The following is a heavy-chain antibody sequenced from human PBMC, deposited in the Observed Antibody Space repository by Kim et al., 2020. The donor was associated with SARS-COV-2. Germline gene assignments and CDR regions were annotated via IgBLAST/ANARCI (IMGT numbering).Heavy chain of an antibody. Sequence: YYADSVKGRFTISRDNSKNTLYLQMNSLRAEDTAVYYCALQWELLGGFDYWGQGTLVTVSS. J-gene: IGHJ4*02. CDR3: ALQWELLGGFDY. V-gene: IGHV3-30*01. D-gene: IGHD1-26*01.